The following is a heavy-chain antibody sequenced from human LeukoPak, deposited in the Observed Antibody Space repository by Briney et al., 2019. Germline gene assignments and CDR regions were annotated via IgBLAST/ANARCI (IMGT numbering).Heavy chain of an antibody. V-gene: IGHV3-30*02. J-gene: IGHJ4*02. D-gene: IGHD1-26*01. CDR2: IRNDGSTK. CDR3: AKDQPDVGTTAWFFDY. Sequence: GGSLRLSCAASGFTFGSYGIHWVRQAPGRGPEWVAFIRNDGSTKYYTDSVKGRFTISRDNSRATLYLQMNSLRAEDTAVYYCAKDQPDVGTTAWFFDYWGQGTLVTVSS. CDR1: GFTFGSYG.